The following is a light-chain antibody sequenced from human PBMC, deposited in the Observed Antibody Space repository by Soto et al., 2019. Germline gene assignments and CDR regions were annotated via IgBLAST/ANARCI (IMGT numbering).Light chain of an antibody. J-gene: IGKJ4*01. CDR1: QGISND. V-gene: IGKV1-27*01. Sequence: DIEMPQAPSSLSASVGARVTITCRASQGISNDLAWYQQKPGKVPKLLIYAASTLQSGGPSRFSGSGAGTDFTLTISSLQPEDVATYYCQKYNSAPLTFGGGTKVEI. CDR3: QKYNSAPLT. CDR2: AAS.